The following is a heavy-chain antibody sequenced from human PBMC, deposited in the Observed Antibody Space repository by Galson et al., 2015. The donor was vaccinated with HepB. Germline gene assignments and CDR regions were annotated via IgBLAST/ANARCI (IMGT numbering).Heavy chain of an antibody. D-gene: IGHD2-2*01. CDR3: ARLHGFLGSTAVNT. CDR2: IDWTDDK. V-gene: IGHV2-70*01. J-gene: IGHJ5*02. Sequence: PALVKPTQNLTLTCDFSGFSLSTTGLCVNWIRQPPGKALEWLALIDWTDDKYYTTSLKSRLTISKDTSKNQVVLTMTHLDPTDTAPCYWARLHGFLGSTAVNTWGQGTLVTVSS. CDR1: GFSLSTTGLC.